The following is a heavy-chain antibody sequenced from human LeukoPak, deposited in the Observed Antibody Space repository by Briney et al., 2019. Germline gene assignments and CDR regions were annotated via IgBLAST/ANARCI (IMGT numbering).Heavy chain of an antibody. D-gene: IGHD3-10*01. CDR2: ISGSGGST. J-gene: IGHJ4*02. V-gene: IGHV3-23*01. CDR1: GFTFSSYA. CDR3: AKVARYYYGSGSYNVWDY. Sequence: GGSLRLSCAASGFTFSSYAMSWVRQAPGKGLEWVSAISGSGGSTYYADSVKGRFTISRDNSKNTLYLQMNSLRAEDTAVYYCAKVARYYYGSGSYNVWDYWGQGTLVTVSS.